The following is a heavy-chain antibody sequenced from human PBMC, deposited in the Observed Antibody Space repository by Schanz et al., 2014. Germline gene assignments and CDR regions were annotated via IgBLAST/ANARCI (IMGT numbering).Heavy chain of an antibody. J-gene: IGHJ6*03. Sequence: EVQLVESGGDLVQPGGSLRLSCAASGFAVDNYYMSCVRQAPGRGLEWVSVIGVDGTTTYYADSVKGRFTISRDNSKNTLYLQMNSLRADDTAVYYCAKGPYYYYYMDVWGNGTTVTVSS. CDR2: IGVDGTTT. CDR1: GFAVDNYY. CDR3: AKGPYYYYYMDV. V-gene: IGHV3-66*01.